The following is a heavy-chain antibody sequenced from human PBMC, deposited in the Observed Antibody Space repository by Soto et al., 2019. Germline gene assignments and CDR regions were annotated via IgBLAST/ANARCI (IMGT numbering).Heavy chain of an antibody. V-gene: IGHV4-31*03. J-gene: IGHJ4*02. Sequence: SETLSLPCTVSGGSISSGGYYWSWIRQHPGKGLEWIGYIYYSGSTYYNPSLKSRVTISVDTSKNQFSLKLSSVTAADTAVYYCAREGIGYFDYWGQGTLVTVSS. CDR3: AREGIGYFDY. CDR1: GGSISSGGYY. D-gene: IGHD2-15*01. CDR2: IYYSGST.